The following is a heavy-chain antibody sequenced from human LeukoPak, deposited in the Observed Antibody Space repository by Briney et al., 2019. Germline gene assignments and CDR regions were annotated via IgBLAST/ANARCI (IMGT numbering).Heavy chain of an antibody. CDR1: GGSFSGYY. CDR3: VCMAGRGVRFDP. Sequence: SETLSLTCAVYGGSFSGYYWSWIRQPPGKGLEWIGEINHSGSTNYNPSLKSRVTISVDTSKNQFSVRLSSATATDTAVYYCVCMAGRGVRFDPWGQGTLVTVSS. V-gene: IGHV4-34*01. CDR2: INHSGST. J-gene: IGHJ5*02. D-gene: IGHD2-8*01.